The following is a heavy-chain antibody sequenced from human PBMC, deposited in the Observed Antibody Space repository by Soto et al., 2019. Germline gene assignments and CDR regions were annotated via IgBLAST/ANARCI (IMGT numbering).Heavy chain of an antibody. Sequence: SETLALTCTVSGGSMSSYYWSWIRQPPGKGLEWIGYIYYSGSTNYNPSLKSRVTISVDTSKNQFSLKLSSVTAADTAVYYCARRTRGDTAGFDYWGRGTLVTSPQ. CDR2: IYYSGST. CDR3: ARRTRGDTAGFDY. V-gene: IGHV4-59*01. D-gene: IGHD4-17*01. CDR1: GGSMSSYY. J-gene: IGHJ4*02.